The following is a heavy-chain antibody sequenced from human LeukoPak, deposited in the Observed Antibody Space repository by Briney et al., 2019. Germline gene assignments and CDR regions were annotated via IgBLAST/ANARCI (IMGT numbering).Heavy chain of an antibody. CDR2: IIPIFGTA. Sequence: GSSVKVSCKASGGTFSSYAISWVRQAPGQGLEWMGRIIPIFGTANYAQKFQGRVTITADKYTSTAYMELSSLRSEDTAVYYCAREPIVVVITTSHDAFDIWGQGTMVTVSS. CDR3: AREPIVVVITTSHDAFDI. CDR1: GGTFSSYA. V-gene: IGHV1-69*06. D-gene: IGHD3-22*01. J-gene: IGHJ3*02.